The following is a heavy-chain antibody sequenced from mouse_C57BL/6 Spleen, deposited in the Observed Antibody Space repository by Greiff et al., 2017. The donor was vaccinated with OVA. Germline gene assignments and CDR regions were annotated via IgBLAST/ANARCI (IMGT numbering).Heavy chain of an antibody. J-gene: IGHJ3*01. CDR3: ALIYYDYEGEAY. CDR1: GYTFTSYW. D-gene: IGHD2-4*01. V-gene: IGHV1-7*01. CDR2: INPSSGYT. Sequence: VQLVESGAELAKPGASVKLSCKASGYTFTSYWMHWVKQRPGQGLEWIGYINPSSGYTKYNQKFKDKATLTADKSSSTAYMQLSSLTYEDSAVYYCALIYYDYEGEAYWGQGTLVTVSA.